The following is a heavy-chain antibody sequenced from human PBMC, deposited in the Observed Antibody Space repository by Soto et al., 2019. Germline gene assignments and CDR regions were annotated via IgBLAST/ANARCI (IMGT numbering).Heavy chain of an antibody. CDR2: IKQDGSEK. CDR3: ARDLYYYYMDV. J-gene: IGHJ6*03. CDR1: GFTFSSYW. Sequence: LSLTCAASGFTFSSYWMSWVRQAPGKGLEWVANIKQDGSEKYYVDSVKGRFTISRDNAKNSLYLQMNSLRAEDTAVYYCARDLYYYYMDVWGKGTTVTVSS. V-gene: IGHV3-7*01.